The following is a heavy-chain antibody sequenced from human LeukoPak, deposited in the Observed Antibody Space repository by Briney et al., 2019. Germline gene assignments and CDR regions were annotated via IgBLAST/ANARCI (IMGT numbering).Heavy chain of an antibody. CDR3: ARAYLRNYYYMDV. Sequence: SETLSLTCTVSGGSISSSSYYWGWIRQPPGKGLEWIGSIYYSGSTYYNPSLKSRVTISVDTSKNQFSLKLSSVTAADTAVFYCARAYLRNYYYMDVWGKGTTVTVSS. J-gene: IGHJ6*03. CDR1: GGSISSSSYY. D-gene: IGHD2-21*01. CDR2: IYYSGST. V-gene: IGHV4-39*07.